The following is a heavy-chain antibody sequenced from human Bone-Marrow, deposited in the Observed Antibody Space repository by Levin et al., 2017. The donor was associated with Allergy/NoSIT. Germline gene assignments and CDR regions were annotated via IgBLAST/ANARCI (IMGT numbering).Heavy chain of an antibody. Sequence: ASVKVSCKASGYTFTGYYMHWVRQAPGQGLEWMGWINPNSGGTNYAQKFQGRVTMTRDTSISTAYMELSRLRSDDTAVYYCARDRQLHSGWFYYWGQGTLVTVSS. J-gene: IGHJ4*02. CDR3: ARDRQLHSGWFYY. CDR2: INPNSGGT. V-gene: IGHV1-2*02. D-gene: IGHD6-19*01. CDR1: GYTFTGYY.